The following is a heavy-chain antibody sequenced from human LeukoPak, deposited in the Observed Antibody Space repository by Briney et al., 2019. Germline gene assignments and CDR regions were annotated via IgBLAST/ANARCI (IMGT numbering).Heavy chain of an antibody. V-gene: IGHV4-31*03. J-gene: IGHJ4*02. CDR2: IYYSGST. CDR3: AAHHTAMVMGY. Sequence: SETLSLTCTVSGGTISSGGYYWSWIRQHPGKGLEWIGYIYYSGSTYYNPSLKSRVTISVDTSKNQFSLKLSSVTAADTAVYYCAAHHTAMVMGYWGQGTLVTVSS. D-gene: IGHD5-18*01. CDR1: GGTISSGGYY.